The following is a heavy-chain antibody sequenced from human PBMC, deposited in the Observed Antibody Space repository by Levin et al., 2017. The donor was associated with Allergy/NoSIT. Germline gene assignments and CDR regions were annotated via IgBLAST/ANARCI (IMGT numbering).Heavy chain of an antibody. CDR3: ASDGSYDTLDT. CDR1: GFTFSGYT. D-gene: IGHD6-6*01. CDR2: ISSSSTYI. V-gene: IGHV3-21*01. Sequence: PGGSLRLSCAASGFTFSGYTLNWVRQAPGKGLEWVSSISSSSTYIYYADSLKGRFTISRDDAKNSLSLQMNSLRVEDTAVYYCASDGSYDTLDTWGQGTMVTVSS. J-gene: IGHJ3*02.